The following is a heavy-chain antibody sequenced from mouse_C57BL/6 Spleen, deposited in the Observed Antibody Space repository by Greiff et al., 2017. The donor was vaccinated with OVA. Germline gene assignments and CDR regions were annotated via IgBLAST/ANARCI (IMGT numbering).Heavy chain of an antibody. D-gene: IGHD1-1*01. V-gene: IGHV2-2*01. Sequence: VQLVESGPGLVQPSQSLSITCTVSGFSLTSYGVHWVRQSPGKGLEWLGVIWSGGSTDYNAAFISRLSISKDNSKSQVFFKMNSLQADDTAIYYCARGSSFYYFDYWGQGTTLTVSS. CDR3: ARGSSFYYFDY. J-gene: IGHJ2*01. CDR1: GFSLTSYG. CDR2: IWSGGST.